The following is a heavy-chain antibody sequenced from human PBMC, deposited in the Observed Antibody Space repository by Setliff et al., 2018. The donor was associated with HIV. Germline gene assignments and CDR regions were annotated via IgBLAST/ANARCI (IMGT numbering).Heavy chain of an antibody. V-gene: IGHV3-21*01. CDR3: ARAVHSGWYYFDY. D-gene: IGHD6-19*01. CDR2: ISSSSSYT. Sequence: PGGSLRLSCAASGFTFSSYAMSWVRQAPGKGLEWVSSISSSSSYTNYADSLKGRFTISRDNAKNSLYLQMNSLRAEDTAVYYCARAVHSGWYYFDYWGQGTLVTVSS. CDR1: GFTFSSYA. J-gene: IGHJ4*02.